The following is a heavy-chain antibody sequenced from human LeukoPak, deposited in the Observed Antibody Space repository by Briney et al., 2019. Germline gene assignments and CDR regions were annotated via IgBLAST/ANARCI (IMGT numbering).Heavy chain of an antibody. CDR1: GYTFTSYY. J-gene: IGHJ4*02. CDR2: INPSGGST. V-gene: IGHV1-46*01. D-gene: IGHD1-1*01. CDR3: ARNGQDGTLGN. Sequence: GAPVKVSCKASGYTFTSYYVHWVRQAPGQGLEWMGIINPSGGSTSYAQKFQGRVTMTRGTSTSTVYMELSSLRSEDTDVYYCARNGQDGTLGNWGQGTLVTVSS.